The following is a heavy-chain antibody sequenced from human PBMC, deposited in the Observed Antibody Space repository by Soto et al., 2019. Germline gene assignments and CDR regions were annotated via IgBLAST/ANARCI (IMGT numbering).Heavy chain of an antibody. Sequence: AGGSLRLSCAASGFTFSSYWMSWVRQAPGKGLEWVANIKQDGSEKYYVDSVKGRFTISRDNAKNSLYLQMNSLRAEDTAVYYCARDEVILTQTAYYYYGMDVWGPGPTVTVSS. J-gene: IGHJ6*02. V-gene: IGHV3-7*03. CDR1: GFTFSSYW. CDR3: ARDEVILTQTAYYYYGMDV. CDR2: IKQDGSEK.